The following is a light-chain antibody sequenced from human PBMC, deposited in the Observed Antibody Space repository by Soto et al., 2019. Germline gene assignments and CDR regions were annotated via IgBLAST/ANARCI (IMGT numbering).Light chain of an antibody. J-gene: IGLJ3*02. V-gene: IGLV1-44*01. CDR2: SND. CDR1: SSNIGSNA. CDR3: ATWADSLNGWV. Sequence: QSALTQPPSASGTPGQRVTISCSGSSSNIGSNAVSWYHQLPGTAPKLLIYSNDQRPSGVPDRFSGSKSGTSASLAISGLQSDDEADYYCATWADSLNGWVFGGGTKLTVL.